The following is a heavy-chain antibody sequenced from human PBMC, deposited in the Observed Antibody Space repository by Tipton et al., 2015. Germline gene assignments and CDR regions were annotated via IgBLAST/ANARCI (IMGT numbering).Heavy chain of an antibody. CDR2: MFYTGIT. Sequence: TLSLTCSVSSDSISKYYWSWIRQPPGKGLEWIGYMFYTGITNYNPSLKSRVTMSVATSKNQFSLRLSSVTAADTAVYYCARDLEHGMDVWGQGTTVTVSS. J-gene: IGHJ6*02. CDR1: SDSISKYY. V-gene: IGHV4-59*01. D-gene: IGHD5-24*01. CDR3: ARDLEHGMDV.